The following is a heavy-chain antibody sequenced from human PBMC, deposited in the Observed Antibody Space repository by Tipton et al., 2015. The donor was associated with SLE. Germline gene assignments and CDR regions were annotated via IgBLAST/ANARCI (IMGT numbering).Heavy chain of an antibody. D-gene: IGHD6-19*01. V-gene: IGHV4-34*01. J-gene: IGHJ6*03. CDR3: ARGLGAYSSGWRYYFYYMDV. CDR2: INHSGNT. Sequence: TLSLTCAVYGGSLSGNYWTWIRQPPGKGLEWIGEINHSGNTHYNPSLKSRVTISVDTSKNQFSLKLSSVTAADTAVYYCARGLGAYSSGWRYYFYYMDVWGKGTTVTVSS. CDR1: GGSLSGNY.